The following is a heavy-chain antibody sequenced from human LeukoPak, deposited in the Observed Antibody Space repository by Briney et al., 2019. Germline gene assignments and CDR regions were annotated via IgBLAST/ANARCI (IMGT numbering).Heavy chain of an antibody. CDR3: ARELTLVNPNKACDY. V-gene: IGHV1-2*02. J-gene: IGHJ4*02. CDR2: INPHNGGT. CDR1: GYTFTNYY. D-gene: IGHD2-8*02. Sequence: GASVKVSCKASGYTFTNYYMHWVRQAPGQGLEWMGNINPHNGGTHYAQIFQGRVTMTTDTSISTAYMELSGLTSDDTAVYYCARELTLVNPNKACDYWGQGTLVTVSS.